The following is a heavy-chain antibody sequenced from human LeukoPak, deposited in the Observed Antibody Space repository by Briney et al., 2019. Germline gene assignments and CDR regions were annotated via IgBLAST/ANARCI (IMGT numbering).Heavy chain of an antibody. Sequence: PGGSLRLSCAPSGFSFKNYGMHWVRQAPGKGLGWVSFISGSGSIIFQADSVKGRFTISRDNAKNSLYLRMNSPTLEFTAVYYCARDWVAAGGDYMDVWGKGTTVTIS. V-gene: IGHV3-48*03. CDR2: ISGSGSII. J-gene: IGHJ6*03. CDR3: ARDWVAAGGDYMDV. CDR1: GFSFKNYG. D-gene: IGHD6-13*01.